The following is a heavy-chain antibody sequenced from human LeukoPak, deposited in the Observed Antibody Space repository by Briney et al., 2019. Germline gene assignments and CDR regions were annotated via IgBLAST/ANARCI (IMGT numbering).Heavy chain of an antibody. CDR1: GFTFDDYG. CDR3: ARRGIAVAGTGVDY. Sequence: GSLRLSCAASGFTFDDYGMSWVRQPPGKGLEWVSGINWNGGSTGYADSVKGRFTISRDNAKNSLYLQMNSLRAEDTAVYYCARRGIAVAGTGVDYWGQGTLVTVSS. D-gene: IGHD6-19*01. J-gene: IGHJ4*02. V-gene: IGHV3-20*04. CDR2: INWNGGST.